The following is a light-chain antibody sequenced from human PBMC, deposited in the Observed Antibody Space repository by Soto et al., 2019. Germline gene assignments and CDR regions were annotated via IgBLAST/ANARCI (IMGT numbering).Light chain of an antibody. CDR3: QPYGSSGT. J-gene: IGKJ1*01. CDR1: QSVSSNY. CDR2: AAS. Sequence: VLSQCPGTLCLCPLDIATLSCGASQSVSSNYVACYQQTPGQAPRLLIYAASNRATGIPDRFSGSGSGTDFTLTISRLEPEDFAVYYCQPYGSSGTFGQGTKVDNK. V-gene: IGKV3-20*01.